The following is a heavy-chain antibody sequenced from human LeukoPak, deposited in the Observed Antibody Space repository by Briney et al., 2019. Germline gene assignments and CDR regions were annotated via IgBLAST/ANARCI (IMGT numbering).Heavy chain of an antibody. CDR2: INHSGST. V-gene: IGHV4-34*01. Sequence: SETLSLTCAVYGGSFSGYYWTWIRQPPGKGLEWIGEINHSGSTNYNPSLKSRVTMSVDTSMNQFSLRLNSVTAADTAVYYCARAYGSGSYPSHWFESWGQGTLVIVSS. D-gene: IGHD3-10*01. CDR1: GGSFSGYY. CDR3: ARAYGSGSYPSHWFES. J-gene: IGHJ5*01.